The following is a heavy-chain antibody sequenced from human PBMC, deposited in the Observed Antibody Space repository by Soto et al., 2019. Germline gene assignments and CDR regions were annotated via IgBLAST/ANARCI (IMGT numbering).Heavy chain of an antibody. CDR2: ISGRGGGT. CDR3: AKVGWDTMTTVTRGYFQH. Sequence: EVQLLESGGGLVQPGGSLRLSCAASGFTFSSYAMNWVRQAPGKGLEWVSTISGRGGGTYYADFVKGRFTISSDQSKNTLYLQMNSLRAEDTAVYYCAKVGWDTMTTVTRGYFQHWGQGTLVTVSS. V-gene: IGHV3-23*01. D-gene: IGHD4-17*01. CDR1: GFTFSSYA. J-gene: IGHJ1*01.